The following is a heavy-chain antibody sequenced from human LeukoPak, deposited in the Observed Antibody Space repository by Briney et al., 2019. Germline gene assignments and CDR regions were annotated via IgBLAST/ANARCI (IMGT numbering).Heavy chain of an antibody. J-gene: IGHJ6*02. CDR1: GFTVSSNY. CDR2: IYSGGST. Sequence: GGSLRLSCAASGFTVSSNYMSWVRQAPGKGLEWVSVIYSGGSTYYADSVKGRFTISRDNSKNALYLQMNSLRAEDTAVYYCARDRHSSSWYPSRYYYYGMDVWGQGTTVTVSS. D-gene: IGHD6-13*01. CDR3: ARDRHSSSWYPSRYYYYGMDV. V-gene: IGHV3-66*01.